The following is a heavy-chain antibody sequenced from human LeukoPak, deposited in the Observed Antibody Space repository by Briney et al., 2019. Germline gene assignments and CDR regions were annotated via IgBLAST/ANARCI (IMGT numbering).Heavy chain of an antibody. CDR2: IRSDGSDT. CDR3: ARDWFHAIDY. J-gene: IGHJ4*02. D-gene: IGHD2/OR15-2a*01. CDR1: GFTFSDTW. Sequence: GGSLRLSCTASGFTFSDTWMHWVRQAPGEGLVWVSRIRSDGSDTRYAESVKGRFTISRDNAKNTLYLQMNSLRAEDTAVYYCARDWFHAIDYWGQGTLVTVSS. V-gene: IGHV3-74*01.